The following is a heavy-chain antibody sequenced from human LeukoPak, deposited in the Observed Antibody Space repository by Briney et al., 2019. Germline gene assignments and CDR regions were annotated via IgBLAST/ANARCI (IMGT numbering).Heavy chain of an antibody. D-gene: IGHD6-13*01. CDR3: TRVAAAKYNWFDP. J-gene: IGHJ5*02. CDR2: IRSKANSYAT. CDR1: GFTFSGSA. Sequence: PGGSLKFSCAASGFTFSGSAMHRVRQASGKGLEWVGRIRSKANSYATAYAASVKGRFTISRDDSKNTAYLQMNSLKTEDTAVYYCTRVAAAKYNWFDPWGQGTLVTVSS. V-gene: IGHV3-73*01.